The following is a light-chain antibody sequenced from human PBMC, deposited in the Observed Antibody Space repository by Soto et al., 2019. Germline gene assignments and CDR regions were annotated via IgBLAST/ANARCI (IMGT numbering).Light chain of an antibody. CDR3: QQRNNCPLT. J-gene: IGKJ1*01. Sequence: ETVLTQSPATLSLSPGERATLSCRASQSISRDLAWYQQKPGQPPRLLICDVSNRATGVPARFSGSGSGTDFTLPISSLQPEDFAVYYCQQRNNCPLTFGQGTKVEIK. CDR1: QSISRD. CDR2: DVS. V-gene: IGKV3-11*01.